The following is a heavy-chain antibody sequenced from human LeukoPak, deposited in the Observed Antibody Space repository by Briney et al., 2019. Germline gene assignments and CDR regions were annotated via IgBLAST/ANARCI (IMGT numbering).Heavy chain of an antibody. CDR2: ISGSGGST. Sequence: VQPGGTLRLSCAASGFTFSSYGMSWVRQAPGKGLEWVSAISGSGGSTYYADSVKGRFTISRDNSENTLYLQMNSLRAEDTAVYYCAITPAPHFSGWYLAYWGQGTLVTVSS. CDR3: AITPAPHFSGWYLAY. D-gene: IGHD6-19*01. J-gene: IGHJ4*02. V-gene: IGHV3-23*01. CDR1: GFTFSSYG.